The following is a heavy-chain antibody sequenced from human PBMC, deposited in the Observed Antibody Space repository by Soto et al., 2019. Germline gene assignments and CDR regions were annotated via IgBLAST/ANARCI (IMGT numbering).Heavy chain of an antibody. D-gene: IGHD1-1*01. Sequence: GGSLRLSCAASGFTISSNAMYWVRQAPGKGLEWVSAISDRGATTHYADSVKGRFTISRDTSKNSLYLQLNTLRADDTAVYYCAKDKPGTTSFDYWGQGTLVTVSS. V-gene: IGHV3-23*01. CDR3: AKDKPGTTSFDY. CDR2: ISDRGATT. J-gene: IGHJ4*02. CDR1: GFTISSNA.